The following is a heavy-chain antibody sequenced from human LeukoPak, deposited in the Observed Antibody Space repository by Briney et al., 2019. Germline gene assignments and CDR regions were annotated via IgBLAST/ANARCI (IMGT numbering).Heavy chain of an antibody. Sequence: ASVKVSCKASGYTFTSYAMNWVRQAPGQGLEWMGWINTNTGNPTYAQGFTGRFVFSLDTSVSTAYLQWSSLKASDTAMYYCARLMGGGGYDYDPTGVPFDYWGQGTLVTVSS. CDR3: ARLMGGGGYDYDPTGVPFDY. V-gene: IGHV7-4-1*02. D-gene: IGHD5-12*01. CDR1: GYTFTSYA. CDR2: INTNTGNP. J-gene: IGHJ4*02.